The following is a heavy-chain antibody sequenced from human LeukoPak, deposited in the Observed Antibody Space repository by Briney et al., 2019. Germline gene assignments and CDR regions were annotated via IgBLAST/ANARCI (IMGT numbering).Heavy chain of an antibody. CDR2: IYYSGST. CDR3: ARNSSSSSRSFDY. Sequence: SETLSLTCTVSGGSISSSSYYWGWIRQSPGKGLEWIGSIYYSGSTSYNPSLKSRVTISVDTSKKQLSLKLTSVTAADTAVYYCARNSSSSSRSFDYWGQGTLVTVSS. CDR1: GGSISSSSYY. V-gene: IGHV4-39*01. D-gene: IGHD6-6*01. J-gene: IGHJ4*02.